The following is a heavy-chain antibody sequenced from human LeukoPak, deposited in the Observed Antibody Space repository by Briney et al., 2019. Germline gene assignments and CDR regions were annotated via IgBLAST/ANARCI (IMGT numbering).Heavy chain of an antibody. Sequence: SVKVSCKASVATFSSYAISWVRQAPGQGLEWMGRIIPIFGTANYAQKFQGRVTITTDESTSTAYMELSSLRSEDTAVYYCARDGGSSSFGYWGQGTLVTVSS. CDR1: VATFSSYA. V-gene: IGHV1-69*05. CDR3: ARDGGSSSFGY. CDR2: IIPIFGTA. J-gene: IGHJ4*02. D-gene: IGHD6-13*01.